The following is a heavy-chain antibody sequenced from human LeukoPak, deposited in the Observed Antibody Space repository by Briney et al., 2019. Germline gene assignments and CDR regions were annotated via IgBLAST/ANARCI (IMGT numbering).Heavy chain of an antibody. CDR1: GGTFSSYA. J-gene: IGHJ6*03. V-gene: IGHV1-69*05. CDR3: ARDKDFWSGYYRKYYYYMDV. Sequence: SVKVSCKASGGTFSSYAISWVRQAPGQGLEWMGRTIPIFGTANYAQKFQGRVTITTDESTSTAYMELSSLRSEDTAVYYCARDKDFWSGYYRKYYYYMDVWGKGTTVTVSS. CDR2: TIPIFGTA. D-gene: IGHD3-3*01.